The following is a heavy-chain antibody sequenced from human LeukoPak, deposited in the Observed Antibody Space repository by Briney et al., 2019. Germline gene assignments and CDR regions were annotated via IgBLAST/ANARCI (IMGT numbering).Heavy chain of an antibody. J-gene: IGHJ6*02. CDR2: INSDGGST. Sequence: GGSLRLSCAASVFTFSRHWMHWVRPAPGKGLVWVSRINSDGGSTSYADSVKGRFTISRDNAKNTLYLQMNSLRAEDTAVFYCARDLKTFYGVDVWGQGTTVTVSS. V-gene: IGHV3-74*01. CDR3: ARDLKTFYGVDV. CDR1: VFTFSRHW.